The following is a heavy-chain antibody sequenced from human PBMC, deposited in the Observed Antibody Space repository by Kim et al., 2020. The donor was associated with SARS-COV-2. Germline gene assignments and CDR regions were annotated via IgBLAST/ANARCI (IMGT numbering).Heavy chain of an antibody. CDR3: AKGVPGIATPGTGYFHH. D-gene: IGHD6-13*01. V-gene: IGHV3-30*18. Sequence: GGSLRLSCAASGFTFGSYGMHWVRQAPGKGLEWVAVISYDGSNKYYADSVKGRFTISRDNSKNTQYLQMNSLRADDTAVYYCAKGVPGIATPGTGYFHHWGQGTLVTVSS. CDR1: GFTFGSYG. CDR2: ISYDGSNK. J-gene: IGHJ1*01.